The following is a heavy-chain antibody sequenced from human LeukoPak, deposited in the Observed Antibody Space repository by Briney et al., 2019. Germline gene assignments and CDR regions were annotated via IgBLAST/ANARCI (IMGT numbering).Heavy chain of an antibody. CDR2: ISTSSSYI. V-gene: IGHV3-21*01. D-gene: IGHD6-19*01. Sequence: GGSLRLSCAASGFSFSSMNWVRQAPGKGLEWVSSISTSSSYIYYADSVKGRFTISRDNAKNSLYLQMNSLRAEDTAVYYCAREVENTSGWYSHFDYWGQGTLVTVSS. CDR1: GFSFSS. J-gene: IGHJ4*02. CDR3: AREVENTSGWYSHFDY.